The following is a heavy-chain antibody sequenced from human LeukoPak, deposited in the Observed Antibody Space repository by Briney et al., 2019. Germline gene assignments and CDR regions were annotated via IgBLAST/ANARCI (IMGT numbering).Heavy chain of an antibody. V-gene: IGHV4-34*01. CDR2: INHSGST. CDR1: GGSFSGYY. CDR3: ARGRFLRITMVRGVISIRGAPAFDP. J-gene: IGHJ5*02. D-gene: IGHD3-10*01. Sequence: KASETLSLTCAVYGGSFSGYYWSWIRQPPGKGLEWIGEINHSGSTNYNPSLKSRVTISVDTSKNQFSLKLSSVTAADTAVYYCARGRFLRITMVRGVISIRGAPAFDPWGQGTLVTVSS.